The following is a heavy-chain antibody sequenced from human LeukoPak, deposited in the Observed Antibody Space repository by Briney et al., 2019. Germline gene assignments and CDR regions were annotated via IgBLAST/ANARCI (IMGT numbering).Heavy chain of an antibody. D-gene: IGHD2-2*01. V-gene: IGHV4-34*01. J-gene: IGHJ5*02. CDR3: ARGQVPAARGYNWFDP. CDR1: GWSFNDYY. Sequence: SETLSLACAVYGWSFNDYYWNWIRQPPGKGLEWIGEINARGDTNYNPSLKSRVTISVDTSKKQFSLRLTSMIAADTALYYCARGQVPAARGYNWFDPWGQGTLVTVSS. CDR2: INARGDT.